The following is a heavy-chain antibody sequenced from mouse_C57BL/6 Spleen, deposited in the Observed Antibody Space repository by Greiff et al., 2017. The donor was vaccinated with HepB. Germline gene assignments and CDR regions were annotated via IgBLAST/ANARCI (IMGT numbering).Heavy chain of an antibody. CDR1: GYTFTDYY. Sequence: QVQLQQSGAELVRPGASVKLSCKASGYTFTDYYINWVKQRPGQGLEWIARIYPGSGNTYYNEKFKGKATLTAEKSSSTAYMQLSSLTSEDSAVYFCAREGSSYFYYAMDYWGQGTSVTVSS. V-gene: IGHV1-76*01. D-gene: IGHD1-1*01. CDR3: AREGSSYFYYAMDY. J-gene: IGHJ4*01. CDR2: IYPGSGNT.